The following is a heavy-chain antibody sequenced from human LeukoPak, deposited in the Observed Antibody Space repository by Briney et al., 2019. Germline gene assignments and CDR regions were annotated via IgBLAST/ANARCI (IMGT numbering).Heavy chain of an antibody. CDR3: ARDRPTVGATTFDY. CDR2: ISSSSSTI. D-gene: IGHD1-26*01. CDR1: GFTFSSYS. V-gene: IGHV3-48*04. Sequence: GGSLRLSCAASGFTFSSYSMNWVRQAPGKGLEWVSYISSSSSTIYCADSVEGRFTISRDNAKNSLYLQMNSLRAEDTAVYYCARDRPTVGATTFDYWGQGTLVTVSS. J-gene: IGHJ4*02.